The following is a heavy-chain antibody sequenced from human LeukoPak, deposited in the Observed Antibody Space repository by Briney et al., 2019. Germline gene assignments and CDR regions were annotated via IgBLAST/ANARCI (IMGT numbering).Heavy chain of an antibody. CDR1: GYTFTAYY. Sequence: ASVKVSCKASGYTFTAYYMHWVRQAPGQGLGWMGWINPTSGDTKYAQKFQDRVTMTRDTSISTAYMELSRLTSDDPAVYYCARDRGSGYIILDFWGPGTLVTVSS. V-gene: IGHV1-2*02. D-gene: IGHD5-24*01. J-gene: IGHJ4*02. CDR2: INPTSGDT. CDR3: ARDRGSGYIILDF.